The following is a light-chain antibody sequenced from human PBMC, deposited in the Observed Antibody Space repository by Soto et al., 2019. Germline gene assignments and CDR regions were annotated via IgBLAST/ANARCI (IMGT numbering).Light chain of an antibody. CDR2: KAT. Sequence: DIQMTQSPSTLSASVGDRVTITCRASQNINSWFAWYQQKPGKAPKSLIHKATSVQSGVPSRFSGSGSGTEFTLTIGSLDPDDFATYYCQKYKGFGRFGQGTKVEIK. V-gene: IGKV1-5*03. J-gene: IGKJ1*01. CDR3: QKYKGFGR. CDR1: QNINSW.